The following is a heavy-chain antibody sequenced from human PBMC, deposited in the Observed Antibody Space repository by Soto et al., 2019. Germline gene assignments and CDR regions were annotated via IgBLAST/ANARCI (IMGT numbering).Heavy chain of an antibody. CDR1: GGSICSSSYY. Sequence: QLQLQESGPGLVKPSETLSLTCTVSGGSICSSSYYWGWIRQPPGKGPEGIGSIYYSGSTYYNPSLKSRPTITINTAKKQFSIKLSPVSAADTARYNCKNLTGHSGIYLYSWGQGTLVSVSS. D-gene: IGHD4-4*01. V-gene: IGHV4-39*01. J-gene: IGHJ4*02. CDR3: KNLTGHSGIYLYS. CDR2: IYYSGST.